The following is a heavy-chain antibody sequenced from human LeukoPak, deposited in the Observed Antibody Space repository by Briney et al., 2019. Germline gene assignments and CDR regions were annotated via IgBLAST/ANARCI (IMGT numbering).Heavy chain of an antibody. V-gene: IGHV3-23*01. CDR2: MSASGGST. CDR1: GFTFSSYA. CDR3: AKQGGDSGYYGIDY. Sequence: GGSLRLSCAASGFTFSSYAMSWVRQAPGMGLEWVSGMSASGGSTYYADSVKGRFTISRDNSRNTLYLQMNSLRAEDTAVYYCAKQGGDSGYYGIDYWGQGSLVTVSS. D-gene: IGHD3-22*01. J-gene: IGHJ4*02.